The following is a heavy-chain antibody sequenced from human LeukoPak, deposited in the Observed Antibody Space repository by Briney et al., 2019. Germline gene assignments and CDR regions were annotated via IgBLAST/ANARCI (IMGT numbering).Heavy chain of an antibody. V-gene: IGHV3-30*04. CDR2: ISYDGSNK. CDR3: GRAVSTGTVDY. CDR1: GFTFSSYA. J-gene: IGHJ4*02. Sequence: GGSLRLSCAASGFTFSSYAMHWVRQAPGKGLEWVAVISYDGSNKYYADSVKGRFTISRDNSKNTLYLQMNSLRAEDTAVYYCGRAVSTGTVDYWGQGTLVTVSS. D-gene: IGHD1-1*01.